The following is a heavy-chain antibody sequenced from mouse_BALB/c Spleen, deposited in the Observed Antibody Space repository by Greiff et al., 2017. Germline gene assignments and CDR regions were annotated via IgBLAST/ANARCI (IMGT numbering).Heavy chain of an antibody. V-gene: IGHV1-77*01. CDR3: ARSKPAYYGNWFAY. Sequence: QVQLKESGPELVKPGASVKMSCKASGYTFTDYVISWVKQRTGQGLEWIGEIYPGSGSTYYNEKFKGKATLTADKSSNTAYMQLSSLTSEDSAVYFCARSKPAYYGNWFAYWGQGTLVTVSA. CDR1: GYTFTDYV. J-gene: IGHJ3*01. CDR2: IYPGSGST. D-gene: IGHD2-10*01.